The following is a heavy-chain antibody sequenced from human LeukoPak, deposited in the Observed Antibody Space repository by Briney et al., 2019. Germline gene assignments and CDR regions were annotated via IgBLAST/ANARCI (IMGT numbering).Heavy chain of an antibody. Sequence: SQTLSLTCTVSGGSISSGGYYWSWIRQHPGKGLEWIGYIYYSGSTYYNSSLKSRVAISVDTSKNQFSLKLSSVTAADTAVYYCARDNVGATPFDYWGQGTLVTVSS. CDR3: ARDNVGATPFDY. CDR1: GGSISSGGYY. J-gene: IGHJ4*02. CDR2: IYYSGST. V-gene: IGHV4-31*03. D-gene: IGHD1-26*01.